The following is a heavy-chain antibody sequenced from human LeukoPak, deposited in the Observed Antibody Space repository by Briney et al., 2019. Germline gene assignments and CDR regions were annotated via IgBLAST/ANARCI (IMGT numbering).Heavy chain of an antibody. CDR1: GYTFTSYY. CDR3: ARVQLYCSGGSCYEDY. J-gene: IGHJ4*02. CDR2: INPSGGST. D-gene: IGHD2-15*01. V-gene: IGHV1-46*01. Sequence: GASVKVSCKASGYTFTSYYMHWVRRAPGQGLEWMGIINPSGGSTSYAQKFQGRVTMTRDMSTSTVYMELSSLRSEDTAVYYCARVQLYCSGGSCYEDYWGQGTLVTVSS.